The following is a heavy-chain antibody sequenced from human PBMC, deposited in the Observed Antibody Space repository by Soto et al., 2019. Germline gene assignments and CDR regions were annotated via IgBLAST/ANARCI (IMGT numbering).Heavy chain of an antibody. CDR3: ARGNILRYYYYYSMDV. J-gene: IGHJ6*02. CDR2: IDPSDSYT. Sequence: GESLKISCKGSGYIFTSYWISWGRQMPGKGLEWMGRIDPSDSYTNYSPSFQGHVTISADKSISTAYLQWSSLKASDTAMYYCARGNILRYYYYYSMDVWGQGTTVTVSS. CDR1: GYIFTSYW. V-gene: IGHV5-10-1*01. D-gene: IGHD3-9*01.